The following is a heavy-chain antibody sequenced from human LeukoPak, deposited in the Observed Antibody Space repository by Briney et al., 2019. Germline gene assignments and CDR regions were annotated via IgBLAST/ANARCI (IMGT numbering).Heavy chain of an antibody. CDR1: GGSFSGYY. Sequence: SETLSLTCAVYGGSFSGYYWSRIRQPPGKGLEWIGEINHSGSTNYNPSLKSRVTISVDTSKNQFSLKLSSVTAADTAVYYCATLTSRLVRYYYYMDVWGKGTTVTVSS. D-gene: IGHD6-19*01. V-gene: IGHV4-34*01. J-gene: IGHJ6*03. CDR3: ATLTSRLVRYYYYMDV. CDR2: INHSGST.